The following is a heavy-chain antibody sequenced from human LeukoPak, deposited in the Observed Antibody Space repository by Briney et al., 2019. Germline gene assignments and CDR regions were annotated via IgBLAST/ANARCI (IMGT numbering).Heavy chain of an antibody. V-gene: IGHV1-2*06. CDR1: GYTFTGYY. J-gene: IGHJ3*02. CDR3: ARTALGSYDAFDI. CDR2: INPNSGGT. D-gene: IGHD1-26*01. Sequence: ASVKVSCKASGYTFTGYYMHWVRQAPGQGLEWMGRINPNSGGTNYAQKFQGRVTMTRDTSTSTVYMELSSLRSEDTAVYYCARTALGSYDAFDIWGQGTMVTVSS.